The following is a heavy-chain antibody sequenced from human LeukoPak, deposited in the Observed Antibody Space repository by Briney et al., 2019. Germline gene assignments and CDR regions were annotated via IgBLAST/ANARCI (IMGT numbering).Heavy chain of an antibody. V-gene: IGHV1-2*02. J-gene: IGHJ5*02. CDR1: GYTFSGYY. Sequence: ASVKVSCKASGYTFSGYYMHWVRQAPGQGLEWMGWINLNSGDRNNAQKFQGRFTMTSDTSISTAYMELSRLRSDETDVYYCARAVAEVVNWFDPWGQGTLVTVSS. CDR3: ARAVAEVVNWFDP. D-gene: IGHD6-13*01. CDR2: INLNSGDR.